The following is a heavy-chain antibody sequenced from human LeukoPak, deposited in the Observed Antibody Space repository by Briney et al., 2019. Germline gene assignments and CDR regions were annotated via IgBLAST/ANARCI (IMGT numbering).Heavy chain of an antibody. CDR1: GYTFTSYG. Sequence: ASVKVSCKASGYTFTSYGISWVRQAPGQGLGWMGWISAYNGNTNYAQKLQGRVTMTTDTSTSTAYMELRSLRSDDTAVYYCARAGGYCGGDCYPGYYYYGMDVWGQGTTVTVSS. J-gene: IGHJ6*02. CDR2: ISAYNGNT. V-gene: IGHV1-18*01. CDR3: ARAGGYCGGDCYPGYYYYGMDV. D-gene: IGHD2-21*02.